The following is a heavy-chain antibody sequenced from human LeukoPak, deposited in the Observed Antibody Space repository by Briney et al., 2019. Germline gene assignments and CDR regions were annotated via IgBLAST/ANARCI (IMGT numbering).Heavy chain of an antibody. D-gene: IGHD6-13*01. Sequence: GGSLRLSCAASGFTFSDYYMSWIRQAPGKGLEWISYISSSGSTIYYADSVKGRFTISRDNAKNSLYLQVNSLRAEDTAVYYCARAAADTIGYFQHWGQGTLVTVSS. CDR1: GFTFSDYY. V-gene: IGHV3-11*01. J-gene: IGHJ1*01. CDR2: ISSSGSTI. CDR3: ARAAADTIGYFQH.